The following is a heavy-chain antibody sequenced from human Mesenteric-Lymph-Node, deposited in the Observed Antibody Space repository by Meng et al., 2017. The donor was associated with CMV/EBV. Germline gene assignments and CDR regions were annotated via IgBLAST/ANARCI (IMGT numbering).Heavy chain of an antibody. V-gene: IGHV4-61*01. Sequence: GSLRLSCTVSGGSVSSGSYYWSWVRQPPGKGLEWIGYVYYSGSTSYNPSLKSRVSILAHTSKNQISLTLTSVTAADTAVYFCAREPASGNYYGSFDLWGQGKMVTVSS. D-gene: IGHD1-26*01. CDR1: GGSVSSGSYY. CDR2: VYYSGST. J-gene: IGHJ3*01. CDR3: AREPASGNYYGSFDL.